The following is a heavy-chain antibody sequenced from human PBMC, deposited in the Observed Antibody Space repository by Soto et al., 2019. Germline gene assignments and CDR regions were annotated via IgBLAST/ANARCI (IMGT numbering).Heavy chain of an antibody. Sequence: ASVKVSCKASGGTFSSYAISWVRQAPGQGLEWMGGIIPIFGTANYAQKFQGRVTITADESTSTAYMELSSLRSEDTAVYYCARDRGLRNYYPNAAAFDPWGQGTLVTGSS. D-gene: IGHD1-26*01. V-gene: IGHV1-69*13. CDR1: GGTFSSYA. CDR2: IIPIFGTA. J-gene: IGHJ5*02. CDR3: ARDRGLRNYYPNAAAFDP.